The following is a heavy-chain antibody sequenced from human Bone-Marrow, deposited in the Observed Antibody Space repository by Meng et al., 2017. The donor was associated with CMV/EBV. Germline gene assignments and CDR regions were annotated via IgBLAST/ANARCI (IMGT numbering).Heavy chain of an antibody. D-gene: IGHD6-13*01. CDR2: INPNSGGT. Sequence: ASVKVSCKASGYTFTGYYMHWVRQAPGQGLEWMGWINPNSGGTNYAQKFQGRVTITADKSKSTAYMELSSLRSEDTAVYYCATDWPGIGIAGLYNWFDPWGQGSLVTVSS. CDR1: GYTFTGYY. CDR3: ATDWPGIGIAGLYNWFDP. V-gene: IGHV1-2*02. J-gene: IGHJ5*02.